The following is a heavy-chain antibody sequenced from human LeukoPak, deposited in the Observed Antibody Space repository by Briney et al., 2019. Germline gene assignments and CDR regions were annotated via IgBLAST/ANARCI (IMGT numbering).Heavy chain of an antibody. V-gene: IGHV1-2*02. CDR1: GYTFTGYY. CDR2: INPNSGGT. Sequence: ASVKVSCKASGYTFTGYYMHWVRQAPGQGLEWMGWINPNSGGTNYAQKFQGRVTMTRDTSISTAYMELSGLRSDDTAVYYCARAFVRYYGMDVWGQGTTVTVSS. J-gene: IGHJ6*02. CDR3: ARAFVRYYGMDV. D-gene: IGHD2/OR15-2a*01.